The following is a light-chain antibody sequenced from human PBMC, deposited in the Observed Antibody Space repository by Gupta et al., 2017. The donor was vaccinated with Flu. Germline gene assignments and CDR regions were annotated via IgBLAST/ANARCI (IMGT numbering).Light chain of an antibody. J-gene: IGLJ3*02. Sequence: SSDVVGYNYVSWYQQCPGKAPKLMIYDADNRPSGISNRFSGSKSGNSASLTITGLQTEDEADYYCRSCENSRRVRVFGGGTKLTVL. CDR1: SSDVVGYNY. CDR3: RSCENSRRVRV. V-gene: IGLV2-14*04. CDR2: DAD.